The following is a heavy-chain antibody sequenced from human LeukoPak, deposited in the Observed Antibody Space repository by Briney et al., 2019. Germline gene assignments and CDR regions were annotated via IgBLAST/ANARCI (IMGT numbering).Heavy chain of an antibody. CDR2: IYHSGST. D-gene: IGHD3-10*01. CDR3: ARGLGGFGELLS. CDR1: GYSISSGYY. V-gene: IGHV4-38-2*02. Sequence: PSETLSLTCTVSGYSISSGYYWSWFRQPPGKGLEWIGSIYHSGSTYYNPSLKSRVTISVDTSKNQFSLKLNSVTAADTAVYYCARGLGGFGELLSWGQGTLVTVSS. J-gene: IGHJ4*02.